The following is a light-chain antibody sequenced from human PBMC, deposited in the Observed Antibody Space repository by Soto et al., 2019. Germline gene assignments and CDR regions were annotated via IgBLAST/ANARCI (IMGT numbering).Light chain of an antibody. CDR1: QPVPSSY. V-gene: IGKV3-20*01. CDR2: AAS. J-gene: IGKJ2*01. CDR3: QQYGSSPKYT. Sequence: ETVLMQSPGTLFLSPGERATLSCRASQPVPSSYLGWYQQKPGQAPRLLIYAASIRATGVPDRFTGGGSGTDFTLTISRLEPEDFAVYYCQQYGSSPKYTFGQGTKLEIK.